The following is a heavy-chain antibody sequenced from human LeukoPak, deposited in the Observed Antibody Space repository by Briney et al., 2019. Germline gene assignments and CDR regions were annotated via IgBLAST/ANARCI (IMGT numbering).Heavy chain of an antibody. V-gene: IGHV3-23*01. CDR1: GFIFSSYS. CDR2: ISGSGGST. Sequence: GGSLRLSCAASGFIFSSYSMSWVRQAPGKGLEWVSAISGSGGSTYYADSVKGRFTISRDNSKNTLYLQMNSLRAEDTAVYYCAKVVGVWELLEIDYWGQGTLVTVSS. D-gene: IGHD1-26*01. J-gene: IGHJ4*02. CDR3: AKVVGVWELLEIDY.